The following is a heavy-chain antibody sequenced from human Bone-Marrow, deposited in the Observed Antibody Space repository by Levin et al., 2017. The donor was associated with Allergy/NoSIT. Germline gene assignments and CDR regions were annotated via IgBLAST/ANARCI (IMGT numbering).Heavy chain of an antibody. CDR1: GFTLDEYD. Sequence: PGGSLRLSCRGSGFTLDEYDMNWFRQAPGKGLEWVGFIRSKAYGGTTEYAASVKGRFIISRDDSKSIAYLQMNSLKTEDSAVYFCTKGERGPTSFFLEGSYDYGLDVWGQGTTVTVSS. V-gene: IGHV3-49*03. CDR3: TKGERGPTSFFLEGSYDYGLDV. J-gene: IGHJ6*02. D-gene: IGHD2/OR15-2a*01. CDR2: IRSKAYGGTT.